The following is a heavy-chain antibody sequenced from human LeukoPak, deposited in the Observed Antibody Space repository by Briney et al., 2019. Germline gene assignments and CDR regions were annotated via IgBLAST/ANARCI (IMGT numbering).Heavy chain of an antibody. CDR1: GFTFSSYW. CDR3: ARDRYSGSYSDY. CDR2: INSDGSST. Sequence: RTGGSLRLSCAASGFTFSSYWMHWVRQAPGKGLAWVSRINSDGSSTSYADSVKGRFTISRDNAKNTLYLQMNSLRAEDTAVYYCARDRYSGSYSDYWGQGTLVTVSS. V-gene: IGHV3-74*01. D-gene: IGHD1-26*01. J-gene: IGHJ4*02.